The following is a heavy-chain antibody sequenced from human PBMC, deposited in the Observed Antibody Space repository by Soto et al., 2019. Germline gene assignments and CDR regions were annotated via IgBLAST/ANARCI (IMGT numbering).Heavy chain of an antibody. CDR3: AKDRRGGEYPAFDL. V-gene: IGHV3-23*01. CDR2: IRGDGGAT. Sequence: EVQLLESGGGLVQPGGSLRLSCAASGFTVSDYDMGWVRQAPGKGLEWVSLIRGDGGATYHADSVEGRLTISIDTSENTVYLQMNSLRAEDTALYYCAKDRRGGEYPAFDLWGQGTMVTVSS. J-gene: IGHJ3*01. CDR1: GFTVSDYD. D-gene: IGHD2-21*01.